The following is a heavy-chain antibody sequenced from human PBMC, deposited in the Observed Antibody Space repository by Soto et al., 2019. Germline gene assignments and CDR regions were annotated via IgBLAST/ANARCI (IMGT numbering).Heavy chain of an antibody. D-gene: IGHD2-15*01. V-gene: IGHV3-48*01. J-gene: IGHJ4*02. CDR1: GFTFSSYS. CDR2: ISSSSRTI. Sequence: EVQLVESGGGLVQPGGSLRLSCAASGFTFSSYSMNWVRQAPGKGLEWVSYISSSSRTIYYADSVKGRFTIARDNAKNALYLQMNSSRAEDTAVYYCARDQGGYRPSDFDYWGQGTLVTVSS. CDR3: ARDQGGYRPSDFDY.